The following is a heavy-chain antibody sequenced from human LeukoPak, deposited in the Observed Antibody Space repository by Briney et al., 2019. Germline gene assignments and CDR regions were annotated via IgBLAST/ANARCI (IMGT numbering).Heavy chain of an antibody. D-gene: IGHD6-19*01. J-gene: IGHJ4*02. CDR2: INHSGST. CDR1: GGSLSGYY. Sequence: PSATLSLTCAVSGGSLSGYYWSWIRQPPGKGLEWIGEINHSGSTNYNPSLKSRVTISVDTSKNQFSLKLSSVTAADTAVYYCARDAPGRAVAGNDYWGEGTLVTVSS. CDR3: ARDAPGRAVAGNDY. V-gene: IGHV4-34*01.